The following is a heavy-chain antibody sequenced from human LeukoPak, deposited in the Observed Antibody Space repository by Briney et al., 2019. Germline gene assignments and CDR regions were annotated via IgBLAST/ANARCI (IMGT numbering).Heavy chain of an antibody. CDR3: ATSGYYESGEYFQH. D-gene: IGHD3-22*01. Sequence: PGGSLRLSCAASGFTVSSNYMSWVRQAPGKGLEWVSVIYSGGSTYYADSMKGRFTISRDNSKNTLYLQMNSLRAEDTAVYYCATSGYYESGEYFQHWGQGTLVTVSS. CDR1: GFTVSSNY. CDR2: IYSGGST. V-gene: IGHV3-53*01. J-gene: IGHJ1*01.